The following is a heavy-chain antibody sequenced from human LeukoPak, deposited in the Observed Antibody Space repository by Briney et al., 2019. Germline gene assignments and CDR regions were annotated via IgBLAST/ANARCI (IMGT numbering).Heavy chain of an antibody. Sequence: ASVKVSCKASGYTFTSYDINWVRQATGQGLEWMGWMNPNSGNTGYAQKFQGTVTMTRNTSISTAYMELSSLRSEDTAVYYCATAPSRLRYFDWLLYGGGDYWGQGNLVTVSS. J-gene: IGHJ4*02. V-gene: IGHV1-8*01. D-gene: IGHD3-9*01. CDR1: GYTFTSYD. CDR2: MNPNSGNT. CDR3: ATAPSRLRYFDWLLYGGGDY.